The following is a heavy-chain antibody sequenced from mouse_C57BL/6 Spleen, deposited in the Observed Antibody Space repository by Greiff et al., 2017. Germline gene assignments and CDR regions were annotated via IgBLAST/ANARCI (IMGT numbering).Heavy chain of an antibody. CDR1: GFNIKDDY. D-gene: IGHD1-1*01. V-gene: IGHV14-4*01. Sequence: EVQLVESGAELVRPGASVKLSCTASGFNIKDDYMHWVKQRPEQGLEWIGWIDPENGDTEYASKFQGKATITADPSSNTAYLQLSSLTSEDTAVYDCDIATVVDSFADGGQGTLVTVSA. J-gene: IGHJ3*01. CDR3: DIATVVDSFAD. CDR2: IDPENGDT.